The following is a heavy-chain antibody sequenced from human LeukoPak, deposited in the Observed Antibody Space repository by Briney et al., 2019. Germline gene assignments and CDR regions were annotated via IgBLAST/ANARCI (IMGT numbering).Heavy chain of an antibody. D-gene: IGHD3-10*01. J-gene: IGHJ4*02. Sequence: LAGGSLRLSCAASGFTFSSYEMNWVRQAPGKGLEWVSSISRGATTIYYADSVKGRFTISRDNSKNTLYLQMNSLRAEDTAVYYCARVVPPTDYGSGSYFWDPYYFDYWGQGTLVTVSS. V-gene: IGHV3-48*03. CDR3: ARVVPPTDYGSGSYFWDPYYFDY. CDR1: GFTFSSYE. CDR2: ISRGATTI.